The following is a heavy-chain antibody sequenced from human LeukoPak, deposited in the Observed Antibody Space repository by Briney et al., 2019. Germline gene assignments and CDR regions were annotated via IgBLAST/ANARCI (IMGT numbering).Heavy chain of an antibody. CDR2: MSGSGGST. Sequence: PGGSLRLSCAASGFTFSNYAMSWVRQAPGKGLEWVSLMSGSGGSTYYADSVKGRFTISRDNAKNSLYLQMNSLRAEDTAVYYCAAGDFFDYWGQGTLVAVSS. D-gene: IGHD7-27*01. CDR1: GFTFSNYA. J-gene: IGHJ4*02. CDR3: AAGDFFDY. V-gene: IGHV3-23*01.